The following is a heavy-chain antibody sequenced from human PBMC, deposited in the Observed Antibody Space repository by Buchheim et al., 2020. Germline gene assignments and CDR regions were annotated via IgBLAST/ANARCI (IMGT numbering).Heavy chain of an antibody. J-gene: IGHJ4*02. CDR3: AKGRGYYYGSGSNYKVYFDY. Sequence: EVQLLESGGGLVQPGGSLRLSCAPSGFSFSSYAMTWVRQAPGKGLEWVSAISGSGASTYYADSVKGRFTISRDKSKNQLYLQMNSLRAEDTAVYYCAKGRGYYYGSGSNYKVYFDYWGQGTL. D-gene: IGHD3-10*01. V-gene: IGHV3-23*01. CDR1: GFSFSSYA. CDR2: ISGSGAST.